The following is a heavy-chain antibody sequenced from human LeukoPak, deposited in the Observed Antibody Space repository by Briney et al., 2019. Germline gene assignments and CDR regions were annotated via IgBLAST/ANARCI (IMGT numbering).Heavy chain of an antibody. J-gene: IGHJ3*01. Sequence: SETLSLICTVSGGSITHSYWSWIRHSAGTGMEWIGRLHATGTTNYNPSFKSRVSMSLDMPTSQFSLTLSAVTVADTATYYCARIFDRDVWGQGALVTVSP. CDR1: GGSITHSY. V-gene: IGHV4-4*07. CDR3: ARIFDRDV. CDR2: LHATGTT. D-gene: IGHD3-22*01.